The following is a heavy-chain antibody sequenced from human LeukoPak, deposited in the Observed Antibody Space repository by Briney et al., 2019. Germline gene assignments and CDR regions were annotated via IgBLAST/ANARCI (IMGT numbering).Heavy chain of an antibody. J-gene: IGHJ4*02. D-gene: IGHD1-26*01. CDR3: ARSGSRPYYFDY. Sequence: GASVKVSCKASGYTFTSYDINWVRQATGQGPEWMGWMNPNSGNTGYAQKFQGRVTMTTDTSTSTAYMELRSLRSDDTAVYYCARSGSRPYYFDYWGQGTLVTVSS. V-gene: IGHV1-8*01. CDR2: MNPNSGNT. CDR1: GYTFTSYD.